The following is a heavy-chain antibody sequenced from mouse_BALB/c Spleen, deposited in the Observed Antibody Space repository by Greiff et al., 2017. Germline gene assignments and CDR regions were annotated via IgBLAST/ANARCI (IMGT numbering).Heavy chain of an antibody. V-gene: IGHV14-1*02. CDR1: GFNIKDYY. J-gene: IGHJ4*01. CDR3: ARSGYSYDGAMDY. Sequence: EVQLQESGAELVRPGALVKLSCKASGFNIKDYYMHWVKQRPEQGLEWIGWIDPENGNTIYDPMFQGKASITADTSSNTAYQQLSSLTSEDTAVYYCARSGYSYDGAMDYWGQGTSVTVSS. CDR2: IDPENGNT. D-gene: IGHD2-12*01.